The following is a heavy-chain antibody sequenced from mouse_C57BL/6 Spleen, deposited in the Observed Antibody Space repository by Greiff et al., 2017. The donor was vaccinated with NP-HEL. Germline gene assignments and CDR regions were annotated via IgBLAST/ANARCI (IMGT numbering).Heavy chain of an antibody. CDR2: ISSGSSTI. V-gene: IGHV5-17*01. CDR1: GFTFSDYG. J-gene: IGHJ2*01. D-gene: IGHD2-4*01. CDR3: AGDYGHYFDY. Sequence: EVQLVESGGGLVKPGGSLKLSCAASGFTFSDYGMHWVRQAPEKGLEWVAYISSGSSTIYYADTVKGRFTISRDNAKNTLFLQMTSLMSEDTAMYYCAGDYGHYFDYWGQGTTLTVSS.